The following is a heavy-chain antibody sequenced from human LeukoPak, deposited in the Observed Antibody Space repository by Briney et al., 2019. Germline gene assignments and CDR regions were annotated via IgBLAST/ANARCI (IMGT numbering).Heavy chain of an antibody. D-gene: IGHD3-22*01. V-gene: IGHV1-69*04. CDR3: ARGEVVRYYYDSDEQEVAEYFHH. J-gene: IGHJ1*01. CDR1: GDTFNNYP. Sequence: ASVEVSCRASGDTFNNYPMNWVRQAPGQGLDWMGRIIPILGIANYAQKFQGRVTITADKSTSTAYMELSSLRSEDTAVYYCARGEVVRYYYDSDEQEVAEYFHHWGQGTLVTVSS. CDR2: IIPILGIA.